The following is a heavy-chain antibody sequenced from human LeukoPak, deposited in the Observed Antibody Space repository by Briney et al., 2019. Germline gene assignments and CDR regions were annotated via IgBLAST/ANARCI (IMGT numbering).Heavy chain of an antibody. V-gene: IGHV3-9*01. J-gene: IGHJ6*02. CDR3: AKDISDMPSLMDV. CDR1: GFTFDDYA. CDR2: ISWNSGSI. Sequence: GRSLRLSCAASGFTFDDYAMHWVRPAPGKGLAWVSCISWNSGSIGYADSVKGRFTISRDNAKNSLYLQMNSLRAEDTALYYCAKDISDMPSLMDVWGQGTTVTVSS. D-gene: IGHD2-15*01.